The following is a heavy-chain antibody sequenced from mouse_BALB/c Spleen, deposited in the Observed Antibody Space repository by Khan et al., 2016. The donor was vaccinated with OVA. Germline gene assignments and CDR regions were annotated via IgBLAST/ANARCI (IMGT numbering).Heavy chain of an antibody. V-gene: IGHV2-6-1*01. Sequence: QVQLKESGPGLVAPSQSLSITCTISGFSLTSYGVHWVRQPPGKGLEWLVVIWSDGHTTYNSALKSSLSISKDNSKSQVFLKMNSLQTDDTAMYYCARHGYYGNYGPYFDVWDAGTTVTVSS. D-gene: IGHD2-1*01. CDR1: GFSLTSYG. J-gene: IGHJ1*01. CDR3: ARHGYYGNYGPYFDV. CDR2: IWSDGHT.